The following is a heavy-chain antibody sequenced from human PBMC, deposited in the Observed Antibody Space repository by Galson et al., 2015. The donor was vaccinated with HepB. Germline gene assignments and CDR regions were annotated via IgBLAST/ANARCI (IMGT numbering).Heavy chain of an antibody. CDR3: AKMGVAARPPFEY. V-gene: IGHV3-23*01. Sequence: SLRLSCAASGFTFSSYVMSWVRQAPGKGLEWVSTISGSGGSTYNADSVKGRFTISRDNSKNTLYLQMNSLRAEDTAVYYCAKMGVAARPPFEYWGQGTLVTVSS. CDR1: GFTFSSYV. CDR2: ISGSGGST. D-gene: IGHD6-13*01. J-gene: IGHJ4*02.